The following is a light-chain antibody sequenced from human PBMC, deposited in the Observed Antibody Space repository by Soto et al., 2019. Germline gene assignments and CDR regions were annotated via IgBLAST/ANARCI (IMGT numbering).Light chain of an antibody. J-gene: IGKJ1*01. CDR2: GAS. V-gene: IGKV3-20*01. CDR3: QEYGTSRT. Sequence: EIVLTQSPGTLSLSPGEIATLFCRASQSVSSRYLAWYQQKPGQAPRLLIYGASSRATGIPDRFSGSGSGTDFTLTVSRLEPEDFAMYYCQEYGTSRTFGQGTKVEIK. CDR1: QSVSSRY.